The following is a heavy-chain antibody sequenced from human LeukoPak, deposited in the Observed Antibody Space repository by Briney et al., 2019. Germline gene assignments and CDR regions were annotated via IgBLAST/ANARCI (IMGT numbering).Heavy chain of an antibody. V-gene: IGHV3-53*01. CDR3: ARDAPQVPAAGVLAS. CDR1: GFTVSDNY. D-gene: IGHD6-13*01. J-gene: IGHJ5*02. CDR2: MYSRGDT. Sequence: PGGSLRLSCAASGFTVSDNYMSWVRHAPGKGLEWLSVMYSRGDTYYAKSVKGRFAFSRDISKNTLYLQMNGLRTEDTAMYYCARDAPQVPAAGVLASWGQGTLVIVSS.